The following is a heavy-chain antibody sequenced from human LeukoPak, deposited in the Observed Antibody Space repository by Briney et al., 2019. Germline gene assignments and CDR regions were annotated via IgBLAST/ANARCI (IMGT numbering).Heavy chain of an antibody. D-gene: IGHD2-15*01. CDR3: AREVVVVVAATIGDWFDP. J-gene: IGHJ5*02. Sequence: SETLSLTCAVYGGSFSGYYWSWIRQPPGKGLEWIGEINHSGSTNYNPSLKSRVTISVDTSKNQFSLKLSSVTAADTAVYYCAREVVVVVAATIGDWFDPWGQGTLVTVSS. CDR1: GGSFSGYY. CDR2: INHSGST. V-gene: IGHV4-34*01.